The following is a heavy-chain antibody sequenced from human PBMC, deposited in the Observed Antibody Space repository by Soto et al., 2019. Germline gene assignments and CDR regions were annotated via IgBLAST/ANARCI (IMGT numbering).Heavy chain of an antibody. J-gene: IGHJ6*02. CDR2: ISGYNANT. CDR3: ARMGDVPYYYYGLDV. D-gene: IGHD3-16*01. CDR1: GYSFTRYG. V-gene: IGHV1-18*01. Sequence: QVQLVQSGAEVKKPGASVKVSGKASGYSFTRYGISWVRQAPGQGLEWMGWISGYNANTNYPENLQGRVTMTTDTPTSTAYMEVRNLISDDTAVYYCARMGDVPYYYYGLDVWGQGTTVTVSS.